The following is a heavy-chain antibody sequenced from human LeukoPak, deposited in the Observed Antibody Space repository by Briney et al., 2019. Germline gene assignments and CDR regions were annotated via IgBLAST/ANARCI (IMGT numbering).Heavy chain of an antibody. CDR2: IKQDGSEK. CDR1: GFTFSSYS. J-gene: IGHJ4*02. V-gene: IGHV3-7*01. Sequence: PGGSLRLSCAASGFTFSSYSIIWVRQAPGKGLEWVANIKQDGSEKYYVDSVKGRFTISRDNAKNSLYLQMNSLRAEDTAVYYCARAGDYWGQGTLVTVSS. CDR3: ARAGDY.